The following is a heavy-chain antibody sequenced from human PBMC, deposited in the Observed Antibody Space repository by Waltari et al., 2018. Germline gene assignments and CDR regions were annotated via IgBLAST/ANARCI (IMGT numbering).Heavy chain of an antibody. Sequence: GLVKPSGTLSLTCGVSGDSMSSTYCWSWVRQPPGKGLEWIGQVRGDGRTNYNPSFASRVTVSLDTYNNQFSLMVTSATAADTAVYYCARDRGRGLYLDSWGPGTLVTVSP. CDR3: ARDRGRGLYLDS. D-gene: IGHD2-15*01. J-gene: IGHJ4*02. V-gene: IGHV4-4*02. CDR2: VRGDGRT. CDR1: GDSMSSTYC.